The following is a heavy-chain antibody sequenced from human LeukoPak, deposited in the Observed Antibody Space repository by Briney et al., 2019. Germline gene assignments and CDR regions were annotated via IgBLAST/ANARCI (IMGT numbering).Heavy chain of an antibody. D-gene: IGHD6-19*01. V-gene: IGHV4-39*02. Sequence: SETLSLTCTVSGGSIRGSINYWGWIRQPPGKGLEWIANIYYSGSTYYNPSLESRVIISVDTSKNQFSLKLSSVSASDTAMYYCVRDSIAVAGTGDFDYWGQGTLVTVSS. CDR1: GGSIRGSINY. J-gene: IGHJ4*02. CDR2: IYYSGST. CDR3: VRDSIAVAGTGDFDY.